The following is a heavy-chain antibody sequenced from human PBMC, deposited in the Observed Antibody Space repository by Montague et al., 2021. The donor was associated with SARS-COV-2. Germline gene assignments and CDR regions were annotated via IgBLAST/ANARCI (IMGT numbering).Heavy chain of an antibody. CDR1: GGSISNYY. CDR3: ASTDVVVGPMPMPFDY. J-gene: IGHJ4*02. D-gene: IGHD2-15*01. Sequence: SETLSLTCTVSGGSISNYYWSWIRQSPGKGLEWIGYVYNTGTTTXSPSLMSRVSITLDTSTNHLSLRLTSVTAADTAVYFCASTDVVVGPMPMPFDYWGQGTLVTVSS. CDR2: VYNTGTT. V-gene: IGHV4-59*08.